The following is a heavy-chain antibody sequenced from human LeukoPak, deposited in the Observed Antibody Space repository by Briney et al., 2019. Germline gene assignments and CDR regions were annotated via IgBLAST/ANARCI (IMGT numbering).Heavy chain of an antibody. Sequence: GGSLRLSCAGSGFTSGGYGMHWFRQTPGKGLEWVAVIAYDGSRAFYADSVKGRFTISRDNSKNTMSVQMDDLRAEDTAVYYCTRYNNDHFDYWGQGTLVTVSS. D-gene: IGHD1-14*01. CDR1: GFTSGGYG. CDR3: TRYNNDHFDY. CDR2: IAYDGSRA. J-gene: IGHJ4*02. V-gene: IGHV3-33*01.